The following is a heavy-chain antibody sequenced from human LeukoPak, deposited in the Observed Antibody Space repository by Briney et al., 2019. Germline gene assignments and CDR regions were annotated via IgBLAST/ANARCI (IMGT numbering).Heavy chain of an antibody. V-gene: IGHV4-38-2*01. CDR3: ARRRLQTDWLGFDP. CDR2: MYHSGIT. Sequence: PSETLSLTCAVSGYSINSAYYWGWIRQPPGKGLEWIASMYHSGITYYNSSLKSRATISVDTSKNQFSLKLNSVTAADTSVYYCARRRLQTDWLGFDPWGQGTLVTVSS. D-gene: IGHD5-24*01. CDR1: GYSINSAYY. J-gene: IGHJ5*02.